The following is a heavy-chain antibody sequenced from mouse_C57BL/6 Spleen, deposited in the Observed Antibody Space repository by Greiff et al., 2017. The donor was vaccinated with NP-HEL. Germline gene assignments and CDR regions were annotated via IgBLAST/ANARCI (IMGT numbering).Heavy chain of an antibody. J-gene: IGHJ1*03. Sequence: EVKLQESGPGLVKPSQSLSLTCSVTGYSITSGYYWNWIRQFPGNKLEWMGYISYDGSNNYNTSLKNRISITRDTSKNQFFLKLNSVTTEDTATYYCARGSYWYFDVWGTGTTVTVSS. CDR3: ARGSYWYFDV. CDR1: GYSITSGYY. V-gene: IGHV3-6*01. CDR2: ISYDGSN.